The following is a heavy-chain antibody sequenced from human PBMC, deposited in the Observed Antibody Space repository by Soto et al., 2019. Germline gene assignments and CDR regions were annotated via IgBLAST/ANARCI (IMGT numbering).Heavy chain of an antibody. Sequence: PGESLNISCKGSGYSFTSNWIGLVRQMPGKGLEWMGIIYPGDSDTRYSPSFQGQATISIDKSISTAYLQWSSLKASDTAIYYCARRGTTDYYYSMDVWGKGTTVTVSS. D-gene: IGHD1-26*01. CDR1: GYSFTSNW. CDR2: IYPGDSDT. CDR3: ARRGTTDYYYSMDV. J-gene: IGHJ6*03. V-gene: IGHV5-51*01.